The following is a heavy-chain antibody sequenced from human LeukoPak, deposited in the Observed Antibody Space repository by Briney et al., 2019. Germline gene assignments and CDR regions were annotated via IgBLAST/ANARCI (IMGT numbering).Heavy chain of an antibody. CDR3: ARAGGSIKPFDY. Sequence: GGSLGLSCAASGFTVSSNYMNWVRQAPGKGLEWVSIIYSGGTTYYADSVKGRFTISRDNSKNTLYLQMNSLRVEDTAFYYCARAGGSIKPFDYWGQGTLVTVSS. J-gene: IGHJ4*02. CDR2: IYSGGTT. D-gene: IGHD2-2*01. V-gene: IGHV3-53*01. CDR1: GFTVSSNY.